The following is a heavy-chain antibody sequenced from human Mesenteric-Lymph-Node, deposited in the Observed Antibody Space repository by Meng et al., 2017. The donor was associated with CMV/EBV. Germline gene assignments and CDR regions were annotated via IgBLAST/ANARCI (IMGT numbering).Heavy chain of an antibody. CDR3: ARYYFDTSGNRYFAY. J-gene: IGHJ4*02. CDR2: ISYDGSKE. D-gene: IGHD3-22*01. V-gene: IGHV3-30*03. CDR1: GFTFSDFG. Sequence: GESLKISCAASGFTFSDFGMHWVRQAPGKGLEWVAVISYDGSKEYADSVKGRFTISRDNSRDTLYLQMNSLRAEDTAVYYCARYYFDTSGNRYFAYWGQGTLVTVSS.